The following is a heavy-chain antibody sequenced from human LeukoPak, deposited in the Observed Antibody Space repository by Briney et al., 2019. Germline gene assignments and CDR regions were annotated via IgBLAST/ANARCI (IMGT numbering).Heavy chain of an antibody. CDR1: GGTFYNYT. CDR2: IIPLFDTV. J-gene: IGHJ4*02. Sequence: SVKVSCKPSGGTFYNYTISWVRQAPGQGLEWMGGIIPLFDTVNYAQKFQGRVTITTDESTTTAYMELSSLRYEDTAVYYCARGEYSMVRGAPDWGQGTLVTVSS. V-gene: IGHV1-69*05. D-gene: IGHD3-10*01. CDR3: ARGEYSMVRGAPD.